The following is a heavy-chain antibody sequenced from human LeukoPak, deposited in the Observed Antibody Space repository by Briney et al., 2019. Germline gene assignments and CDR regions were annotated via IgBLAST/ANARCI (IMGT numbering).Heavy chain of an antibody. J-gene: IGHJ4*02. V-gene: IGHV3-23*01. CDR1: GFTFSSYA. D-gene: IGHD3-3*01. CDR2: ISGSGGDT. CDR3: ARDPVYDFWSGYYKGDY. Sequence: GGSLRLSCAASGFTFSSYAMSWVRQAPGKGLEWVSLISGSGGDTYYTDSVKGRFTISRDNAKNSLYLQMNSLRAEDTAVYYCARDPVYDFWSGYYKGDYWGQGTLVTVSS.